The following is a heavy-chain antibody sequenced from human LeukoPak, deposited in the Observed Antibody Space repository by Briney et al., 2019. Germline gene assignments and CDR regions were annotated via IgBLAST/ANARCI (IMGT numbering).Heavy chain of an antibody. CDR1: GFTFSSYW. CDR2: INSDGSST. J-gene: IGHJ4*02. D-gene: IGHD1-26*01. Sequence: GGSLRLSCAASGFTFSSYWMHWVRQAPGKGLVWVSRINSDGSSTSYADSVKGRFTVSRDNAKNTLYLQMNSLRAEDTAVYYCARTTGSDYSLGYWGQGTLVTVSS. CDR3: ARTTGSDYSLGY. V-gene: IGHV3-74*01.